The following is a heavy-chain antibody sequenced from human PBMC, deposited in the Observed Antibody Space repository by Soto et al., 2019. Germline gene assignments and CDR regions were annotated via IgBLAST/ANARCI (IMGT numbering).Heavy chain of an antibody. CDR3: ARDVGDFHYDITGYNDY. J-gene: IGHJ4*02. CDR1: GFTFSSYG. V-gene: IGHV3-7*03. Sequence: PGGSLRLSCAASGFTFSSYGMHWVRQAPGKGPEWVANIKRDGSEKYYVDSVKGRFTVSRDNAENSLYLQMNSLRAEETAVYYCARDVGDFHYDITGYNDYWGQGARGTVSS. CDR2: IKRDGSEK. D-gene: IGHD3-22*01.